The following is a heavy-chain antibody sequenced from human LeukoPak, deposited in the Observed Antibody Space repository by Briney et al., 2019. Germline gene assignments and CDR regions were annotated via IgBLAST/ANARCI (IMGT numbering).Heavy chain of an antibody. J-gene: IGHJ6*03. CDR1: GFTFNDYG. D-gene: IGHD2-21*02. Sequence: GGSLRLSCAASGFTFNDYGMSWVRQAPGKGLEWVSGINWNGGRTGYADSMKGRFIISRDNAKNSLYLQMNSLRAEDTAVYYCARGDPENYYYYYMDVWGKGTTVTVSS. CDR2: INWNGGRT. CDR3: ARGDPENYYYYYMDV. V-gene: IGHV3-20*04.